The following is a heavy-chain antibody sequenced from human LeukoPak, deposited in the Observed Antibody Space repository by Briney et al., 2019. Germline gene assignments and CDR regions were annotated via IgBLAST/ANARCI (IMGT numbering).Heavy chain of an antibody. CDR2: IKQDGSEK. CDR3: ARDFPNPAGYWAY. V-gene: IGHV3-7*01. Sequence: GGSLRLSCAASGFTFSSYWMSWVRQAPGKGLEWVANIKQDGSEKYYVDSVKGRFTISRDNAKNSLYLQMNSLRAEDTVVYYCARDFPNPAGYWAYWGQGTLVTVSS. J-gene: IGHJ4*02. CDR1: GFTFSSYW. D-gene: IGHD2-8*02.